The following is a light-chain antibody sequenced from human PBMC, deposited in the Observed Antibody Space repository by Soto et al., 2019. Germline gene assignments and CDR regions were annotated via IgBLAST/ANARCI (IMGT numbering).Light chain of an antibody. V-gene: IGLV2-14*01. CDR1: SSDVGGYNY. J-gene: IGLJ1*01. CDR2: DVS. Sequence: QSVLTQPASVSGSPGQSITISCTGTSSDVGGYNYVSWYQQHPGNAPKLMIYDVSNRPSGVSNRFSGSKSGNTASLTIPGLQAEDEADYYCSSYTSSSTYVFGTGTKVTVL. CDR3: SSYTSSSTYV.